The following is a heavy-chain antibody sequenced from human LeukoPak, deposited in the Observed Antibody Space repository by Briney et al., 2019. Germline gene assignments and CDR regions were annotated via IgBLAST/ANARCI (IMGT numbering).Heavy chain of an antibody. J-gene: IGHJ4*02. Sequence: GGSLRLSCAASGFTFSSYAMSWARQAPGKGLEWVSGISGSGGSTYYADSVKGRFTISRDNSKNTLYLQMNSLRAEDTAVYYCASHHYYDSSGLDDYFDYWGQGTLVTVSS. CDR2: ISGSGGST. CDR3: ASHHYYDSSGLDDYFDY. CDR1: GFTFSSYA. V-gene: IGHV3-23*01. D-gene: IGHD3-22*01.